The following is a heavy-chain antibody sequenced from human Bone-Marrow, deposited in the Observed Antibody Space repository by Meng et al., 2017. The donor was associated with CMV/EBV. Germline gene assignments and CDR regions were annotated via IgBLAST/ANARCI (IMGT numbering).Heavy chain of an antibody. CDR3: ARDPSVRYSGSYYPWFDY. Sequence: NSAAWNWIRQSPSRGLEWLGKTYYRSKWYNDYAVSVKSRITINPDTSKNQFSLQLNSVTPEDTAVYYCARDPSVRYSGSYYPWFDYWGQGTLVTVSS. V-gene: IGHV6-1*01. CDR2: TYYRSKWYN. D-gene: IGHD1-26*01. CDR1: NSAA. J-gene: IGHJ4*02.